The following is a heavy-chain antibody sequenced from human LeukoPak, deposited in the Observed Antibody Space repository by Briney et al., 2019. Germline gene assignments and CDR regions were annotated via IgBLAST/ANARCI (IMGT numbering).Heavy chain of an antibody. J-gene: IGHJ6*03. CDR2: IYHSGST. D-gene: IGHD5-18*01. V-gene: IGHV4-38-2*02. CDR1: GYSISSGYY. CDR3: ARVPDTAMGTNYYYYYMDV. Sequence: SETLSLTCTVSGYSISSGYYWGWIRQPPGKGLEWIGSIYHSGSTYYNPSLKSRVTISVDTSKNQFSLKLSSVTAADTAVYYCARVPDTAMGTNYYYYYMDVWGKGTTVTVSS.